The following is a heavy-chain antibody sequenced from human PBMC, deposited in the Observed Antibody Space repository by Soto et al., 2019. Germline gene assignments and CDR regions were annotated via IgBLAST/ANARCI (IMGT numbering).Heavy chain of an antibody. CDR1: GGSFSGYY. V-gene: IGHV4-34*01. Sequence: QVQLQQWGAGLLKPSETLSLTCAVYGGSFSGYYWSWIRQPPGKGLEWIGEINHSGSTNYNPSLKRRVTISVDTSKNQFSLKLSSVTAADTAVYYCARGHYGDLGFDYWGQGTLVTVSS. CDR3: ARGHYGDLGFDY. J-gene: IGHJ4*02. CDR2: INHSGST. D-gene: IGHD4-17*01.